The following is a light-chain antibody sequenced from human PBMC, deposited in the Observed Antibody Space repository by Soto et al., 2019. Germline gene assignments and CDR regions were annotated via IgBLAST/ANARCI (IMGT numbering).Light chain of an antibody. CDR1: SSDIGGYNY. CDR3: SSFSYSSTPNYV. V-gene: IGLV2-8*01. Sequence: QSALTQPPSASGSPGQSVTISCTGTSSDIGGYNYVSWYQQHPGKAPKLMIYEVSKRPSGISGRFSGSKSGNTASLTISGLQAEDEADYYCSSFSYSSTPNYVFGTGTKVTVL. CDR2: EVS. J-gene: IGLJ1*01.